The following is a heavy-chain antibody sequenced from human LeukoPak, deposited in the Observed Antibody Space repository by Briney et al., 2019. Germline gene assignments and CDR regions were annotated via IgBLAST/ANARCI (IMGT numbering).Heavy chain of an antibody. V-gene: IGHV4-4*02. CDR3: SRENGAFSPFGY. J-gene: IGHJ4*02. CDR1: GGSTSNTNW. D-gene: IGHD2/OR15-2a*01. CDR2: ISLTGLT. Sequence: SETLSLTCGVSGGSTSNTNWWSWVRQPPGQGLEWIGEISLTGLTHYNPSLESRVTGSLDKSKNQLSRNLTSVTAADTAVYYCSRENGAFSPFGYWGQGTLVTVLS.